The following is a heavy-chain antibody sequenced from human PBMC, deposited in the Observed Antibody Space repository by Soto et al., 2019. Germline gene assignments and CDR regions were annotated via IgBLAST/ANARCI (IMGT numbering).Heavy chain of an antibody. CDR1: GFTSSIYE. D-gene: IGHD5-18*01. CDR3: ARALNGRDSYGAN. V-gene: IGHV3-48*03. J-gene: IGHJ4*02. Sequence: WECLRLSCAASGFTSSIYEMDWVRQAQGKGLEWVSYISSSGSTIYYADSVKGRFTISRDKAKNSLYPQMNSLRAEDTAVYYCARALNGRDSYGANWGQGTLVTVSS. CDR2: ISSSGSTI.